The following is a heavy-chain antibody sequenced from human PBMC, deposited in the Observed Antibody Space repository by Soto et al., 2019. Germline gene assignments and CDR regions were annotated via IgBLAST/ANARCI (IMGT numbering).Heavy chain of an antibody. CDR1: GFTFSSYD. J-gene: IGHJ1*01. CDR3: ARPNERTVRPGIAAAGTRAYFQH. V-gene: IGHV3-33*01. CDR2: IWYDGSNK. D-gene: IGHD6-13*01. Sequence: LRLSCAASGFTFSSYDMHWVRQAPGKGLEWVAVIWYDGSNKYYADSVKGRFTISRDNSKNTLYLQMNSLRAEDTAVYYCARPNERTVRPGIAAAGTRAYFQHWGQGTLVTVSS.